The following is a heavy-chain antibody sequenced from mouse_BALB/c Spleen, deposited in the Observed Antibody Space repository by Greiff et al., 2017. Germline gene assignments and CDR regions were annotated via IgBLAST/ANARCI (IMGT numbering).Heavy chain of an antibody. CDR3: ARSHDGYSYAMDY. CDR2: INPGSGGT. Sequence: VQLQQSGAELVRPGTSVKVSCKASGYAFTNYLIEWVKQRPGQGLEWIGVINPGSGGTNYNEKFKGKATLTADKSSSTAYMQLSSLTSDDSAVYFCARSHDGYSYAMDYWGQGTSVTVSS. J-gene: IGHJ4*01. D-gene: IGHD2-3*01. V-gene: IGHV1-54*01. CDR1: GYAFTNYL.